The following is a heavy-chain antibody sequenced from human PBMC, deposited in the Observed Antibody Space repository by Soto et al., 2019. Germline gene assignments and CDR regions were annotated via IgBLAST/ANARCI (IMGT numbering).Heavy chain of an antibody. CDR1: GFTFDDYT. V-gene: IGHV3-43*01. Sequence: GGSLRLSCAASGFTFDDYTMHWVHQAPGKGLEWVSLISWDGGSTYYADSVKGRFTISRDNSKNSLYLQMNSLRTEDTALYYCAKDRSGYDSVGMDVWGQGTTVTVSS. CDR2: ISWDGGST. D-gene: IGHD5-12*01. CDR3: AKDRSGYDSVGMDV. J-gene: IGHJ6*02.